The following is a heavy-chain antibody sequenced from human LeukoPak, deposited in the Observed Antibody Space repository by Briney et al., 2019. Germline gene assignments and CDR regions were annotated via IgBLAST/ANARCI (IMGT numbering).Heavy chain of an antibody. Sequence: SETLSLTCTGSGGSISSYYWSWIRQPPGKGLEWIGYIYYSGSTYYNPSLKSRLTISVDTSKNQFSLKLSSVTAADTAVYYCASADYEDAFDIWGQGTMVTVSS. CDR2: IYYSGST. D-gene: IGHD4-17*01. J-gene: IGHJ3*02. V-gene: IGHV4-59*06. CDR1: GGSISSYY. CDR3: ASADYEDAFDI.